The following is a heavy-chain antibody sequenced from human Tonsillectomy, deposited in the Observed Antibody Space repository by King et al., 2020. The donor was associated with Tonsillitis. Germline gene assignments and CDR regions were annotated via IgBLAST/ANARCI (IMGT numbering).Heavy chain of an antibody. CDR2: ISSSSSTI. Sequence: VQLVESGGGLVQPGGSLRLSCAASGFTFSSYSMNWVRQAPGKGLEWVSYISSSSSTIYYADSVKGRFTISRDNAKNSLYLQMNSLRAEDTAVYYCASYCSGGSCYSVWAFDIWGQRTMVTVSS. J-gene: IGHJ3*02. CDR3: ASYCSGGSCYSVWAFDI. V-gene: IGHV3-48*01. CDR1: GFTFSSYS. D-gene: IGHD2-15*01.